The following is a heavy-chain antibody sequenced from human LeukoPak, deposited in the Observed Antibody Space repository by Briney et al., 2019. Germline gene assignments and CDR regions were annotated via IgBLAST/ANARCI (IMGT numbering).Heavy chain of an antibody. CDR2: ISSSSSYI. J-gene: IGHJ5*02. Sequence: PGGSLRLSCAASGFTFSNYSMNWVRQAPGKGLEWVSSISSSSSYIYYADSVKGRFTISRDNAKNSLYLQMNSLRAEDTAVYYCARDGLNYDFWSGYQFASWFDPWGQGTLVTVSS. CDR3: ARDGLNYDFWSGYQFASWFDP. V-gene: IGHV3-21*01. CDR1: GFTFSNYS. D-gene: IGHD3-3*01.